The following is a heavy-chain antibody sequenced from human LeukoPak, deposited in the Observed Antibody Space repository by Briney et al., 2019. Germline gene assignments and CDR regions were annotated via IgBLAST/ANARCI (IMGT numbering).Heavy chain of an antibody. Sequence: SVKVSCKAAGATFSSYAISWVRQAPGQGLEWMGRIIPILSIANYAQKFEGRVTITADESTSTAYMELSSLRSEDTAVYYCARDGGFYEAVCTKPDYWGQGTLVTVSS. CDR2: IIPILSIA. CDR1: GATFSSYA. J-gene: IGHJ4*02. V-gene: IGHV1-69*04. D-gene: IGHD3-16*01. CDR3: ARDGGFYEAVCTKPDY.